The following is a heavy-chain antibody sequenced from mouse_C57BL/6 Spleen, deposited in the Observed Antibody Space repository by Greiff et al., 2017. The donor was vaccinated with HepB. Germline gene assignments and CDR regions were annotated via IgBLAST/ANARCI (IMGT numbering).Heavy chain of an antibody. CDR2: INPGSGGT. Sequence: VQLQESGAELVRPGTSVKVSCKASGYAFTNYLIEWVKQRPGQGLEWIGVINPGSGGTNYNEKFKGKATLTAAKSSSTAYMQLSSLTSEDSAVYFCARSRGGSSYGYAMDYWGQGTSVTVSS. V-gene: IGHV1-54*01. D-gene: IGHD1-1*01. J-gene: IGHJ4*01. CDR1: GYAFTNYL. CDR3: ARSRGGSSYGYAMDY.